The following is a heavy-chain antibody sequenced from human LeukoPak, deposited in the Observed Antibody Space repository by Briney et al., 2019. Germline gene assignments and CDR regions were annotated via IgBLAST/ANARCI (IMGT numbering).Heavy chain of an antibody. Sequence: PSETLSLTCTVSGGSINSYYWSWIRQPPGKGLEWTGYIYYSGSTNYNPSLKSRVTISVDQSKNQFSLKLTSMTAADTAVYYCARGGSNFDYWGQGTLVTVSS. CDR1: GGSINSYY. CDR2: IYYSGST. J-gene: IGHJ4*02. CDR3: ARGGSNFDY. D-gene: IGHD2-15*01. V-gene: IGHV4-59*01.